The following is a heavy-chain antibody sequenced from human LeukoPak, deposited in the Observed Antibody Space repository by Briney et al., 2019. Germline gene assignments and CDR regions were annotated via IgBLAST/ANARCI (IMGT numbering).Heavy chain of an antibody. CDR1: GFTFSDYY. CDR3: ARYSRSSGRWFDP. D-gene: IGHD6-6*01. V-gene: IGHV3-11*01. CDR2: ISSSGSTI. J-gene: IGHJ5*02. Sequence: GGSLRLSCAASGFTFSDYYMSWIRQAPVKGPEWVSYISSSGSTIYYADSVKGRFTISRDNAKNSLYLQMNSLRAEDTAVYYCARYSRSSGRWFDPWGQGTLVTVSS.